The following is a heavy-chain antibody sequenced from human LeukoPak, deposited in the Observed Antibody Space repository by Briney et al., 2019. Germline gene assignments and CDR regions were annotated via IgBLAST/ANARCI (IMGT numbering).Heavy chain of an antibody. J-gene: IGHJ6*02. CDR3: ARHGPDYGDYPYYYYGMDV. CDR2: IYYSGST. V-gene: IGHV4-34*01. Sequence: SETLSLTCDVYGGSFSGYYWSWIRQSPGKGLEWIGSIYYSGSTYYNPSLKSRVTISVDTSKNQFSLKLSSVTAADTAVYYCARHGPDYGDYPYYYYGMDVWGQGTTVTVSS. CDR1: GGSFSGYY. D-gene: IGHD4-17*01.